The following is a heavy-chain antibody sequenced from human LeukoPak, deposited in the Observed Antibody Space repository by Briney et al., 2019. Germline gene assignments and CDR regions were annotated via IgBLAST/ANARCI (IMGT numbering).Heavy chain of an antibody. Sequence: SETLSLTCAVSGGSFSSGGYSWSWLRQPPGKGLEWIGYIFHSGSTYYNPSLKSRVTMSVDMSKNQFSLNLTSVTPADTAVYYCAKKHGWVDTWGQGTLVTVSS. CDR2: IFHSGST. CDR1: GGSFSSGGYS. CDR3: AKKHGWVDT. V-gene: IGHV4-30-2*01. J-gene: IGHJ5*02.